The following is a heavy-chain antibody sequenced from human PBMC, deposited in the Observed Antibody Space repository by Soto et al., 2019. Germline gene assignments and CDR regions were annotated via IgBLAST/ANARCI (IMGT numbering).Heavy chain of an antibody. CDR1: VFTFSDYY. CDR3: ARTQGLGCSGGSCYFDY. Sequence: QVQLVESGGGLVKPGGSLRLSCAASVFTFSDYYMSWIRQAPGKGLEWVSYISSSSSYTNYADSVKGRFTISRDNAKNSLYLQMNSLRAEDTAVYYCARTQGLGCSGGSCYFDYWGQGTLVTVSS. CDR2: ISSSSSYT. V-gene: IGHV3-11*05. D-gene: IGHD2-15*01. J-gene: IGHJ4*02.